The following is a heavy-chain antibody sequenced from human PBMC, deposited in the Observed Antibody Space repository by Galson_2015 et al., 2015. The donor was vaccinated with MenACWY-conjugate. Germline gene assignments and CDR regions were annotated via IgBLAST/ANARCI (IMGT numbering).Heavy chain of an antibody. V-gene: IGHV3-33*01. J-gene: IGHJ3*01. CDR1: GFIFSSYG. CDR2: IWYDGSNK. Sequence: SLRLFCAASGFIFSSYGMHWVRQAPGKGLEWVAVIWYDGSNKYYADSVKGRFTISRDKSKNTLYLQMNSLRAEDTAVYYCARESRGYSYSYARDAFDVWGQGTMVTVSS. CDR3: ARESRGYSYSYARDAFDV. D-gene: IGHD5-18*01.